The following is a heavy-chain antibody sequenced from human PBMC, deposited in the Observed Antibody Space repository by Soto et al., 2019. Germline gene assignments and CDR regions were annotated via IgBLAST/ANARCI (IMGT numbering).Heavy chain of an antibody. CDR3: AHPRRQITIFGVVPQTGDAFDI. D-gene: IGHD3-3*01. CDR1: GFSLSTSGVG. Sequence: SGPTLVNPTQTLTLTCTFSGFSLSTSGVGVGWIRQPPGKALEWLALIYWDDDKRYSPSLKSRLTITKDTSKNQVVLTMTNMDPVDTATYYCAHPRRQITIFGVVPQTGDAFDIWGQGTMVTVSS. V-gene: IGHV2-5*02. CDR2: IYWDDDK. J-gene: IGHJ3*02.